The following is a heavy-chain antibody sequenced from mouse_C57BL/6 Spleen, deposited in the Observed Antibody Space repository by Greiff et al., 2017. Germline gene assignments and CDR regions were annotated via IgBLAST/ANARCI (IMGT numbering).Heavy chain of an antibody. D-gene: IGHD2-13*01. Sequence: QVQLQQPGAELVRPGTSVKLSCKASGYTFTSYWMHWVKQRPGQGLEWIGLIDPSDSYTNYNQKFKGKATLTVDTSSSTAYMQLSSLTSEDSAVYYWARAGDSYYFDDWGQGTTLTVSA. CDR2: IDPSDSYT. CDR3: ARAGDSYYFDD. V-gene: IGHV1-59*01. CDR1: GYTFTSYW. J-gene: IGHJ2*01.